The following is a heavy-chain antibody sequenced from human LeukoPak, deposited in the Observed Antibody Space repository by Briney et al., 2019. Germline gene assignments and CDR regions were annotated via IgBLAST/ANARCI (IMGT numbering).Heavy chain of an antibody. CDR2: INPDGNKK. CDR1: VLSFSSAC. CDR3: ARDLAYSRLDY. J-gene: IGHJ4*02. Sequence: GGSLRLSCAVSVLSFSSACMDWVRQAPWKGLEWVASINPDGNKKYSADSVKGRFTISRDNAENSLYLQMNSLRVEDMAFYYCARDLAYSRLDYWGQGMLVTVSS. D-gene: IGHD5-18*01. V-gene: IGHV3-7*01.